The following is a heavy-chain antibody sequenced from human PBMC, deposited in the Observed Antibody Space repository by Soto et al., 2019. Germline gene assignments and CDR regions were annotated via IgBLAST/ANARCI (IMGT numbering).Heavy chain of an antibody. Sequence: QVQLQESGPGLVKPSQTLSLTCTVSGGSISSGGYYWSWIRQHPGKGLEWIGYIYYSGSTYYNPSLKSRVTISVDTAKNQFSLNLSSVTAATTAVYYCAARIDYDSSGSSFDYMGQGTLVTVAS. CDR2: IYYSGST. J-gene: IGHJ4*02. CDR1: GGSISSGGYY. V-gene: IGHV4-31*03. D-gene: IGHD3-22*01. CDR3: AARIDYDSSGSSFDY.